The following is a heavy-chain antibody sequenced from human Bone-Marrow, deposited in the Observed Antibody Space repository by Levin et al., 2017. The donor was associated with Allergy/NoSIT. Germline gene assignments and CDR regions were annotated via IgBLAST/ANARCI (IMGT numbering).Heavy chain of an antibody. Sequence: GGSLRLSCAASGFTFSGSAMHWVRQASGKGLEWVGRIRSKANSYATAYAASVKGRFTISRDDSKNTAYLQMNSLKTEDTAVYYCTRPIFGVLYGMDVWGQGTTVTVSS. CDR3: TRPIFGVLYGMDV. J-gene: IGHJ6*02. V-gene: IGHV3-73*01. CDR2: IRSKANSYAT. CDR1: GFTFSGSA. D-gene: IGHD3-3*01.